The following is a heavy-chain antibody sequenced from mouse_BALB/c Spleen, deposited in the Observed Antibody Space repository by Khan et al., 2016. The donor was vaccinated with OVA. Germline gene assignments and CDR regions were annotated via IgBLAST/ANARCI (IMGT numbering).Heavy chain of an antibody. CDR2: MHYSGST. CDR1: GYSITSDYA. Sequence: EVQLQESGPGLVKPSQSLSLTCTVTGYSITSDYAWNWIRRFPGNKLEWMGYMHYSGSTSYNPSLKSRISITRDSSKNQFFLHLNSVTSEDTATYYCARWFAYWGQGTLVTVSA. CDR3: ARWFAY. J-gene: IGHJ3*01. V-gene: IGHV3-2*02.